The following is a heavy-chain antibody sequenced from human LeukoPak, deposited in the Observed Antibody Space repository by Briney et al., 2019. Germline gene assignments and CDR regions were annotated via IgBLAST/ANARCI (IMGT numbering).Heavy chain of an antibody. CDR2: INPYSGGT. Sequence: ASVKVSCKASGYTFTGYYMHWVRQAPGQGLEWMGRINPYSGGTNYAQKFQGGVTITRDTSASTAYMELSSLRSEDTAVYYCASGDYVWGSYRPVPPPDYWGQGALVTVSS. CDR3: ASGDYVWGSYRPVPPPDY. V-gene: IGHV1-2*06. J-gene: IGHJ4*02. CDR1: GYTFTGYY. D-gene: IGHD3-16*02.